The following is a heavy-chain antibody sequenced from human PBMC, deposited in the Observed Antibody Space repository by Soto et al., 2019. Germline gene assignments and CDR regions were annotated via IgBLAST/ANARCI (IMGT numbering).Heavy chain of an antibody. V-gene: IGHV6-1*01. D-gene: IGHD6-19*01. CDR1: GDSVSSNSVA. J-gene: IGHJ4*02. CDR3: VRDTGSGSGWYGI. CDR2: TYYRSKWYN. Sequence: SQTLSLTCAISGDSVSSNSVAWNWIRQSPSRGLEWLGRTYYRSKWYNAYSVSVKSRITINPDTSKNQFSLRLKSVTPEDTAVYYCVRDTGSGSGWYGIWGQGTQVTV.